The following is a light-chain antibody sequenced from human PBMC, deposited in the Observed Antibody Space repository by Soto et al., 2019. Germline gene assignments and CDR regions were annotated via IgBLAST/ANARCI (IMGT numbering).Light chain of an antibody. CDR1: QGISSY. V-gene: IGKV1-9*01. CDR2: AAS. J-gene: IGKJ4*01. CDR3: QQLYSYPLT. Sequence: DIQLTQSPSFLSASVGDRVTNTCRASQGISSYLAWYQQKPGKAPRLLIYAASTLQSGVPSRFSGSGSGTEFTLTISSLQPEDFATYYCQQLYSYPLTFGGGTKVEIK.